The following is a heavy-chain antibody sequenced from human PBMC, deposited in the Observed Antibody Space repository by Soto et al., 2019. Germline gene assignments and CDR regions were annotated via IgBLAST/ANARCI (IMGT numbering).Heavy chain of an antibody. CDR1: GGTFSSYA. CDR2: IIPIFGTA. CDR3: VRARRLYGDYVFYFDY. Sequence: QVQLVQSGAEVKKPGSSVKVSCKASGGTFSSYAISWVRQAPGQGLECMGGIIPIFGTANYAQKFQGRVTITADESTSTAYMELSSLRSEDTAVYYCVRARRLYGDYVFYFDYWGQGTLVTVSS. D-gene: IGHD4-17*01. J-gene: IGHJ4*02. V-gene: IGHV1-69*01.